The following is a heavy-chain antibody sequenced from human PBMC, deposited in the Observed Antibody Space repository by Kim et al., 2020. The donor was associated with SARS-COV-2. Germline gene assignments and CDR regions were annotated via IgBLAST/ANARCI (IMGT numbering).Heavy chain of an antibody. V-gene: IGHV1-2*02. CDR3: ARDYYGSGSNSYGMDV. CDR2: INPNSGGT. D-gene: IGHD3-10*01. CDR1: GYTFTGYY. J-gene: IGHJ6*02. Sequence: ASVKVSCKASGYTFTGYYMHWVRQAPGQGLEWMGWINPNSGGTNYAQKFQGRVTMTRDTSISTAYMELSRLRSDDTAVYYCARDYYGSGSNSYGMDVWGQGTTVTVSS.